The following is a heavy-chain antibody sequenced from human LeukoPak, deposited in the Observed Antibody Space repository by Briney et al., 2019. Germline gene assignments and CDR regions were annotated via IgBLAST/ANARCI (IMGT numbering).Heavy chain of an antibody. CDR3: ASTWGHYYDSSGYYALSFDY. D-gene: IGHD3-22*01. CDR1: GFTFSTNE. Sequence: GGSLRLSCAASGFTFSTNEMNWVRQAPGTGLEWVSYSVSGGSNIYYADSVKGRFTISRDNARNSLYLQMNSLRAEDTAVYYCASTWGHYYDSSGYYALSFDYWGRGTLVTVSS. CDR2: SVSGGSNI. V-gene: IGHV3-48*03. J-gene: IGHJ4*02.